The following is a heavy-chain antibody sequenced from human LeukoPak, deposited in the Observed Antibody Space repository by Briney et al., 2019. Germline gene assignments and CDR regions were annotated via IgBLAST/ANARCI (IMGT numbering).Heavy chain of an antibody. Sequence: GGSLRLSCAASGFTFSSYSMNWVRQAPGKGLEWVSFISSSSSTTYYADSVKGRFTISRDNAKTSLYLQMNSLRAEDTAVYYCARDRGGGYSAIDYRGQGTLVTVSS. J-gene: IGHJ4*02. CDR3: ARDRGGGYSAIDY. V-gene: IGHV3-48*04. CDR1: GFTFSSYS. CDR2: ISSSSSTT. D-gene: IGHD1-26*01.